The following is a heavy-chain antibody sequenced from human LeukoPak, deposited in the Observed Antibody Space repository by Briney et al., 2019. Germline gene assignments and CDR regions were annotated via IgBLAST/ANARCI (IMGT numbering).Heavy chain of an antibody. CDR3: ARSGRSRGKSYYYDSSGYYYVPDY. D-gene: IGHD3-22*01. Sequence: SETLSLTCTVSGGSISSSSYYWGWIRQPPGKGLEWIGSIYYSGSTYYNPSLKSRVTISVDTSKNQFSLKLSSVTAADTAVYYCARSGRSRGKSYYYDSSGYYYVPDYWGQGTLVTVSS. CDR2: IYYSGST. CDR1: GGSISSSSYY. J-gene: IGHJ4*02. V-gene: IGHV4-39*07.